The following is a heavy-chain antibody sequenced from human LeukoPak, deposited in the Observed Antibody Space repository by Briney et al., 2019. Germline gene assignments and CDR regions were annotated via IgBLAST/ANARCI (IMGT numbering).Heavy chain of an antibody. CDR3: GKGRWLSSHFDY. D-gene: IGHD6-19*01. Sequence: GRSLRLSCAASGFTLDDYAMHWVRQAPGKGLEWVSGISWNSGSIGYADSVKGRFTISRDNAKNSLYLQMNGLRAEDRALYYFGKGRWLSSHFDYWGQGTLVTVSS. CDR1: GFTLDDYA. J-gene: IGHJ4*02. CDR2: ISWNSGSI. V-gene: IGHV3-9*01.